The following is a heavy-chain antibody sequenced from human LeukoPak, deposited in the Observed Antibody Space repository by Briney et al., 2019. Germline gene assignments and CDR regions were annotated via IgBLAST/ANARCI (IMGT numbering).Heavy chain of an antibody. CDR1: GFTFSSYA. CDR2: ISGSGGST. D-gene: IGHD5-18*01. Sequence: GGSLRLSCAASGFTFSSYAMSWVRQAPGRGLEWVSAISGSGGSTYYADSVKGRFTISRDNAKNTVYLQMNSLRAKDTAVYYCARDKTYGYNLWGQGTLVTVSS. CDR3: ARDKTYGYNL. J-gene: IGHJ5*02. V-gene: IGHV3-23*01.